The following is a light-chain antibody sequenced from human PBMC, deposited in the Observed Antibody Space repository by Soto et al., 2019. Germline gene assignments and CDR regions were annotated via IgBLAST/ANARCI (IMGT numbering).Light chain of an antibody. J-gene: IGKJ4*01. CDR1: QTVRNNY. Sequence: EFVLTQSPGTLSLSPGERATLSCRASQTVRNNYLAWYQQKPGQAPKLLIYDASSRATGIPDRFSGGGSGTDIILTISRLESEDFAVYYCQQFSSYPLTFGEGTKVEIK. V-gene: IGKV3-20*01. CDR2: DAS. CDR3: QQFSSYPLT.